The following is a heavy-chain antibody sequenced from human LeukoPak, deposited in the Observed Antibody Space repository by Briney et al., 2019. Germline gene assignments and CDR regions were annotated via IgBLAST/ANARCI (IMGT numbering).Heavy chain of an antibody. D-gene: IGHD4-17*01. CDR1: GFSFSDYY. V-gene: IGHV3-11*01. Sequence: PGGSLRLSCAASGFSFSDYYMSWIRQAPGKGLEWVSSISRGGNSKYSADSVKGRFTISRDNAKNSLYLQMNSLRAEDTALYYCAKDYGQHWGQGTLVTVSS. CDR2: ISRGGNSK. CDR3: AKDYGQH. J-gene: IGHJ1*01.